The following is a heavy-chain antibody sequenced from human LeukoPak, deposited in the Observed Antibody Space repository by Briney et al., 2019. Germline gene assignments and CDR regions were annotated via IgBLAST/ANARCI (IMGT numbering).Heavy chain of an antibody. CDR3: VKTLISVAGTGAFDI. CDR1: GFTFSSYG. CDR2: ISSNEGST. V-gene: IGHV3-64D*09. D-gene: IGHD6-19*01. Sequence: GRSLRLSCAASGFTFSSYGMHWVRQAPGKGLEYVSVISSNEGSTYYADSVKGRFTISRDNSKNTLYLQMSRMRAEDTAVYYCVKTLISVAGTGAFDIWGQGTMVTVSS. J-gene: IGHJ3*02.